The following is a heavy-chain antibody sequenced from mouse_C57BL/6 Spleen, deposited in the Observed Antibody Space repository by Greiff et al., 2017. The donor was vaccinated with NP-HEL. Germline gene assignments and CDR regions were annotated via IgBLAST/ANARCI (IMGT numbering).Heavy chain of an antibody. J-gene: IGHJ2*01. CDR3: SRRRSHANDSSHSNYFDY. Sequence: QVQLQQSGAELVKPGASVKLSCKASGYTFTSYCMQWVKQRPGQGLEWIGEIYPSDCNTNYNQKFKGKATLTADTSSSTAYMQLSSLTSEDSAVYDCSRRRSHANDSSHSNYFDYWGQGTTLTVSS. D-gene: IGHD1-1*01. CDR2: IYPSDCNT. V-gene: IGHV1-50*01. CDR1: GYTFTSYC.